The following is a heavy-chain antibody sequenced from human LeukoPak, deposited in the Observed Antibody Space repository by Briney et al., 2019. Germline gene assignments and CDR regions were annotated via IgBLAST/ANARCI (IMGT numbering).Heavy chain of an antibody. V-gene: IGHV1-2*02. CDR1: GYTFTGYY. D-gene: IGHD2-2*02. Sequence: GASVKVSCKTSGYTFTGYYLHWVRQAPGQTPEGMGRTNPVSGGPHYGQKFQGRVTVTRDTSITTVYMELSGLTSDDTAVYYCARVPGPYTTSRFDFWGQGTLVTVSS. CDR3: ARVPGPYTTSRFDF. CDR2: TNPVSGGP. J-gene: IGHJ4*02.